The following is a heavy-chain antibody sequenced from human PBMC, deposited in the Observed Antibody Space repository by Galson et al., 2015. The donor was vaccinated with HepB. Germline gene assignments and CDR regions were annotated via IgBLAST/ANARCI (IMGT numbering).Heavy chain of an antibody. CDR2: ISAYNGNT. Sequence: SVKVSCKASGYTFTSYGISWVRQAPEQGLEWMGWISAYNGNTNYAQKLQGRVTMTTDTSTSTAYMELRSLRSDDTAVYYCATFAATIRNYYYMDVWGKGTTVTVSS. CDR3: ATFAATIRNYYYMDV. V-gene: IGHV1-18*01. CDR1: GYTFTSYG. J-gene: IGHJ6*03. D-gene: IGHD5-12*01.